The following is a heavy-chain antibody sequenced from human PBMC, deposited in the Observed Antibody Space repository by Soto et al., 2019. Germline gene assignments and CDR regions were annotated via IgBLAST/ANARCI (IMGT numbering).Heavy chain of an antibody. CDR3: ARFDYDSGSYLDNPFEI. V-gene: IGHV4-31*03. J-gene: IGHJ3*02. CDR1: GGSISSGGYY. Sequence: QMQLQESGPGLVKPSQTLSLTCTVSGGSISSGGYYWSWIRQHPGKGLEYIGYIYYSGSTYYNPSLQSRVTMAIETSKNQFSLKLGTVTAADTAVYYCARFDYDSGSYLDNPFEIWGQGTLVTVSS. CDR2: IYYSGST. D-gene: IGHD3-22*01.